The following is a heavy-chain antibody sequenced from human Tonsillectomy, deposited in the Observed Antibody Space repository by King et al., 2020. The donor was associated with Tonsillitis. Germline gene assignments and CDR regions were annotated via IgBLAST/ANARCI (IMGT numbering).Heavy chain of an antibody. CDR3: AREGYYDSGGFDD. D-gene: IGHD3-22*01. V-gene: IGHV1-3*04. Sequence: LQLVQSGTEVKKPGASVKVSCKASGYTFTTYAMHWVRQAPGQRLEWMGWINTAYGNTKYSQNFQGRVTITRDTSASTAYMELSSLRSEDTAVYYCAREGYYDSGGFDDWGQGTLVTVSS. J-gene: IGHJ4*02. CDR1: GYTFTTYA. CDR2: INTAYGNT.